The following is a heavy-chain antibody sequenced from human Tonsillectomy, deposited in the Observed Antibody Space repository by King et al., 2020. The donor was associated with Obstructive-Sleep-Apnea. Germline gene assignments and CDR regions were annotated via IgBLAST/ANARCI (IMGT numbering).Heavy chain of an antibody. CDR3: ARDAYYYDSSGYYGENFQH. D-gene: IGHD3-22*01. CDR2: ISYDGSNR. J-gene: IGHJ1*01. V-gene: IGHV3-30*04. CDR1: GFTFSSYA. Sequence: VQLVESGGGVVQPGRSLRLSCAASGFTFSSYAMHWVRQAPGKGLEWVAVISYDGSNRYYADSVKGRFTISRDNSKNTLYLQMNSLRAEDTAVYYCARDAYYYDSSGYYGENFQHWGQGTLVTVSS.